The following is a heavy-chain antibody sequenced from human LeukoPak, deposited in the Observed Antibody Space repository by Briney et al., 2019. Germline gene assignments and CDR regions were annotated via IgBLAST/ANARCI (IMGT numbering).Heavy chain of an antibody. Sequence: SETLSLTCFVSRDAISSDDHYWVWVRQPPGKGLEWIGTIYYSGNTYYSPSLKSRVTLSVETSGNHFSLNLSSVTAADTAVYFCARGKPRNGYNFDLGGQGMLVTVSS. CDR1: RDAISSDDHY. D-gene: IGHD5-24*01. CDR2: IYYSGNT. CDR3: ARGKPRNGYNFDL. V-gene: IGHV4-39*02. J-gene: IGHJ4*02.